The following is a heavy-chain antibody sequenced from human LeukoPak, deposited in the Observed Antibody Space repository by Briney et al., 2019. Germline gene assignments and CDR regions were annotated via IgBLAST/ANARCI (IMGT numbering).Heavy chain of an antibody. CDR1: GYTFTGYY. CDR2: INPNSGGT. V-gene: IGHV1-2*02. J-gene: IGHJ4*02. D-gene: IGHD6-13*01. Sequence: ASVKVSCKASGYTFTGYYMHWVRQAPGQGLEWMGWINPNSGGTNYAQAFQGRVTMTRDTSISTAYMELSRLRSDDTAVYYCERSHLSLVRDYWGQGTLVTVSS. CDR3: ERSHLSLVRDY.